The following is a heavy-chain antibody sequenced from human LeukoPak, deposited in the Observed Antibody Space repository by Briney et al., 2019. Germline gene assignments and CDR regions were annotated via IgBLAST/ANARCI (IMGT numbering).Heavy chain of an antibody. CDR2: IYHSGST. J-gene: IGHJ4*02. D-gene: IGHD5-12*01. CDR1: GFTFSSYS. Sequence: GSLRLSCAASGFTFSSYSMNWIRQPPGKGLEWIGYIYHSGSTKYNPSLKSRVTISVDTSQSQFSLKLSSVTAADTAVYYCARDGYSGSDALWGQGTLVTVSS. CDR3: ARDGYSGSDAL. V-gene: IGHV4-59*01.